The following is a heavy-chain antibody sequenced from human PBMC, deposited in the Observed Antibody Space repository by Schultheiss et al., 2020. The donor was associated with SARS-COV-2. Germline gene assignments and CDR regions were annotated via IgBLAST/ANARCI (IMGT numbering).Heavy chain of an antibody. D-gene: IGHD3-10*01. CDR3: ARGSRFGELLGWFDP. CDR2: IHHSGSA. J-gene: IGHJ5*02. Sequence: LRLSCTVSGGSISSGGYYWSWIRQHPGKGLEWIGYIHHSGSAYYNPSLKSRLSMSVDTSKNQFSLKLSSVTAADTAVYYCARGSRFGELLGWFDPWGQGTLVTVSS. V-gene: IGHV4-31*03. CDR1: GGSISSGGYY.